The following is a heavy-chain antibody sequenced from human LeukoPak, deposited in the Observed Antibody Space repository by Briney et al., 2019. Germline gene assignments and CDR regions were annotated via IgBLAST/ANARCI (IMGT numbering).Heavy chain of an antibody. CDR3: AKDKLEPNYYYMDV. J-gene: IGHJ6*03. CDR1: GFTFDDYA. D-gene: IGHD1-1*01. V-gene: IGHV3-43D*03. CDR2: ISWDGGST. Sequence: PGGSLRLSCAASGFTFDDYAMHWVRQAPGKGLEWVSLISWDGGSTYYADSVKGRFTISRDNSKNSLYLQMNSLRAEDTALYYCAKDKLEPNYYYMDVWGKGTTVTVSS.